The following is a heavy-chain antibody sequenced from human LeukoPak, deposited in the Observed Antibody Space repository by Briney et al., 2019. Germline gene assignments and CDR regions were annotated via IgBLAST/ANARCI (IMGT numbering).Heavy chain of an antibody. J-gene: IGHJ4*02. CDR1: GFTFSSYA. V-gene: IGHV3-30-3*01. CDR3: ARDRGYSFDY. Sequence: GRSLRPSCAASGFTFSSYAMHWVRQAPGKGLEWVAVISYDGSNKYYADSVKGRFTISRDNSKNTLYLQMNSLRAEDTAVYYCARDRGYSFDYWGQGTLVTVSS. CDR2: ISYDGSNK. D-gene: IGHD5-18*01.